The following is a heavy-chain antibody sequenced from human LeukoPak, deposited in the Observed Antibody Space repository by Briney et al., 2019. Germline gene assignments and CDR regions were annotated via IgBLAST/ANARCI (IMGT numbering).Heavy chain of an antibody. Sequence: GGFLRLSCAASGFTFSSYSMNWVRQAPGKGLEWVSSISSSSSYIYYADSVKGRFTISRDNAKNSLYLQMNSLRAEDTAVYYCARDSRIQLWLNWGQGTLVTVSS. J-gene: IGHJ4*02. CDR3: ARDSRIQLWLN. D-gene: IGHD5-18*01. CDR1: GFTFSSYS. CDR2: ISSSSSYI. V-gene: IGHV3-21*01.